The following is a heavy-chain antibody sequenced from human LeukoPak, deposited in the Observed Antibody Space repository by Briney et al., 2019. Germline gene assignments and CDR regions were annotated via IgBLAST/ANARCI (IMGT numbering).Heavy chain of an antibody. Sequence: GGSLRLSCAASGFTFSTYWMHWVRQAPGKGLVGFSRIKSDGCTNYADSVKGRSTISRDNANNTLSLQMNSLRPEDTGVYYCARAPSEIGGYYPEYFRHWGQGTRVTVSS. CDR1: GFTFSTYW. CDR3: ARAPSEIGGYYPEYFRH. CDR2: IKSDGCT. J-gene: IGHJ1*01. D-gene: IGHD3-22*01. V-gene: IGHV3-74*01.